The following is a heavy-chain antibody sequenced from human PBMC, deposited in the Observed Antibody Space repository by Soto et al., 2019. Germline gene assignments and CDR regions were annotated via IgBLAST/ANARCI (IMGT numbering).Heavy chain of an antibody. Sequence: SETLSLTCTVSGGSINSDAYYWSWIRQPPGKGLEWIGHIYYSGRTYYNPSLESRLTISLDTSKNQLSLRLRSVNASDTAVYYCARDRSNSPDYFDYWGQGTLVTVSS. V-gene: IGHV4-30-4*01. CDR3: ARDRSNSPDYFDY. CDR1: GGSINSDAYY. D-gene: IGHD6-6*01. J-gene: IGHJ4*02. CDR2: IYYSGRT.